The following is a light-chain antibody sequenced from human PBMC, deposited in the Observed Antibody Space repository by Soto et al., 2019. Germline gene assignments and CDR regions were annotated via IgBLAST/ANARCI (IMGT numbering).Light chain of an antibody. CDR2: AAS. CDR3: QQYGSSPGT. CDR1: QSVSVY. J-gene: IGKJ1*01. Sequence: EIILTQSPGTLSVSPGETVTLVCRASQSVSVYLAWYQQKSGQPPRLLIHAASDRATGVPARFSGSGSGTEFSLTISSLQSEDFGTYYCQQYGSSPGTFGQGTKVEIK. V-gene: IGKV3-15*01.